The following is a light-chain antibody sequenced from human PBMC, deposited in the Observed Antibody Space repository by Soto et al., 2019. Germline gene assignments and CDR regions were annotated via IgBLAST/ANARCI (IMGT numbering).Light chain of an antibody. CDR2: GAS. Sequence: EIVMTQSPATLSVSPGERATLSCRASQSVSSNLAWYQQKPGQAPRLLIYGASTKATGIPARFSGSGSGTEFTHTISSLQSEDFAVYYCQQYNDWPPLSTFGQGSKLEIK. CDR1: QSVSSN. CDR3: QQYNDWPPLST. J-gene: IGKJ2*01. V-gene: IGKV3-15*01.